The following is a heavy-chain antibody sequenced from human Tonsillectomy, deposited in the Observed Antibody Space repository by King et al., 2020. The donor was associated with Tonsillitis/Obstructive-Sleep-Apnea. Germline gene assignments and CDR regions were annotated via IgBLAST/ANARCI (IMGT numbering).Heavy chain of an antibody. J-gene: IGHJ6*03. D-gene: IGHD2-2*01. V-gene: IGHV3-30*04. CDR1: GFTFTSYA. CDR3: AREGCSGTSCSYHYYMDV. Sequence: VQLVESGGGVVQPGRSLRLSCAASGFTFTSYAMHCVRQAPGKGLEWVAIISSDGSNKYYTDSVKGRFTISRDNSKNTLYLQMNSLRAEDTAVYYCAREGCSGTSCSYHYYMDVWGKGTTVTVSS. CDR2: ISSDGSNK.